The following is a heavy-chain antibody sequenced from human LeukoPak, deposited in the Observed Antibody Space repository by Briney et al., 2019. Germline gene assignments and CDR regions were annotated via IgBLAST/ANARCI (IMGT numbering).Heavy chain of an antibody. J-gene: IGHJ6*04. Sequence: SETLSLTCAVYGGSFSTYYWSWIRQPPGKGLEWIGEINHSGSTNYNPSLKSRVTISVDTSKNQFSLKLSSVTAADTAVYYCASVVVVAATPQALTVDVWGKGTTVTVSS. CDR2: INHSGST. CDR3: ASVVVVAATPQALTVDV. D-gene: IGHD2-15*01. V-gene: IGHV4-34*01. CDR1: GGSFSTYY.